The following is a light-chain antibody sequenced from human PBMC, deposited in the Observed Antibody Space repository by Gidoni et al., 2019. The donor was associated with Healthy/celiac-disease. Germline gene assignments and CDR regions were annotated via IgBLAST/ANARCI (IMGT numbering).Light chain of an antibody. J-gene: IGKJ4*01. CDR1: QSISSY. V-gene: IGKV1-39*01. CDR2: AAS. CDR3: QQSYSTPLT. Sequence: DLHMTPSPSSLSASVGDRVTITCRATQSISSYLNWYQQKPGKAPKLLIYAASSLQSGVPSRFSGSGSGTDFTLNISSLQPEDVATYYCQQSYSTPLTFGGGTKVEIK.